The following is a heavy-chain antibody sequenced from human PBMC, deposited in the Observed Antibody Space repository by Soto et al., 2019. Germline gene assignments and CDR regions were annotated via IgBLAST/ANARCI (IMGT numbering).Heavy chain of an antibody. CDR3: ARVLPPFDP. CDR1: GYTFTSYG. V-gene: IGHV1-18*01. J-gene: IGHJ5*02. CDR2: INAYNGNT. Sequence: QVQLVQSGAEVKKPGASVKVSCKASGYTFTSYGISWVRQAPGQGLEWMGWINAYNGNTNYAQKLQGRVTMTAATPTSTAYMALRSPSSDDTVVYPCARVLPPFDPWGQGTLVTGSS.